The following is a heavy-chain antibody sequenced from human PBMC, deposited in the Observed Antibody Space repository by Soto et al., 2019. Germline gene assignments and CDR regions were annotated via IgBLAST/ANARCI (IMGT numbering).Heavy chain of an antibody. J-gene: IGHJ6*02. CDR2: ISAYNGNT. D-gene: IGHD6-19*01. Sequence: ASVKVSCKASGYTFTSYGISWVRQAPGQGLEWMGWISAYNGNTNYAQKLQGRVTMTTDTSTSTAYMELRSLRSDDTAVYYCARDRRVIGGAGDQDDYYGMDGLGQGTTLTVSS. CDR1: GYTFTSYG. V-gene: IGHV1-18*01. CDR3: ARDRRVIGGAGDQDDYYGMDG.